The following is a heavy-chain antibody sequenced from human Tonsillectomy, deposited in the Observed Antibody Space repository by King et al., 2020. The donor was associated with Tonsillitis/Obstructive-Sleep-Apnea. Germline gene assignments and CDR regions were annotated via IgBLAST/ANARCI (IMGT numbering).Heavy chain of an antibody. CDR2: IKQDGGEI. CDR3: AREKLVGATFLDY. CDR1: GFPFSTYW. Sequence: VQLVESGGGLVQPGGSLRLSCAASGFPFSTYWMSWVRQAPGKGLEWVANIKQDGGEIYYVDSVKDRFTISRDNAKNSLYLQMTSLTAEDTAVYYCAREKLVGATFLDYWGQGTLVPVSS. V-gene: IGHV3-7*01. D-gene: IGHD1-26*01. J-gene: IGHJ4*02.